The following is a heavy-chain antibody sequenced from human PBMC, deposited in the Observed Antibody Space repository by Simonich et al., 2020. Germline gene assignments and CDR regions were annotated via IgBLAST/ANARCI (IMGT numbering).Heavy chain of an antibody. Sequence: EVQLVESGRGLVQPGGSLRLSCAASGFTFSSYEMNWVRQAPGKGLGWVSNMSSSGSTKYYADSVKGRFTISRDNAKNSLYLQMNSLRAEDTAVYYCARHYYGDYYFDYWGQGTLVTVSS. J-gene: IGHJ4*02. V-gene: IGHV3-48*03. CDR3: ARHYYGDYYFDY. D-gene: IGHD4-17*01. CDR2: MSSSGSTK. CDR1: GFTFSSYE.